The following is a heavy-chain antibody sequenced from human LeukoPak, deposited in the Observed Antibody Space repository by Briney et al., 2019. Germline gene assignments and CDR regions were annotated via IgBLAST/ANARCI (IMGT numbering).Heavy chain of an antibody. V-gene: IGHV3-23*01. CDR3: ARGRIKRGAINWNDVRSSDTRIYYFDY. CDR1: GFTFSSYA. CDR2: ISDSGGST. D-gene: IGHD1-1*01. J-gene: IGHJ4*02. Sequence: GGSQRLSCAASGFTFSSYAMSWVRQAPGKGLEWVSAISDSGGSTYYADSVKGRFTISRDNSKNTLYLQMNSLRVEDTAVYYCARGRIKRGAINWNDVRSSDTRIYYFDYWGQGTLVTVSS.